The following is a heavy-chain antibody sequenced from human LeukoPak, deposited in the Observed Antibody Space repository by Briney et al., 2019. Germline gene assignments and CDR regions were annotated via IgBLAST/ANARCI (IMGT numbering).Heavy chain of an antibody. V-gene: IGHV4-59*12. CDR1: GGSISSYY. D-gene: IGHD3-16*01. J-gene: IGHJ4*02. Sequence: PSETLSLTCTVSGGSISSYYWSWIRQPPGKGLEWIGYIYYSGSTYYNPSLKSRVTISVDTSKNQFSLKLSSVTAADTAVYYCAREAADPLGGDYFDYWGQGTLVTVSS. CDR3: AREAADPLGGDYFDY. CDR2: IYYSGST.